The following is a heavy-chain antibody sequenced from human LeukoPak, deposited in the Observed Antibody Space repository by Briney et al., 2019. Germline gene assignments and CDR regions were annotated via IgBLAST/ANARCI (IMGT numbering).Heavy chain of an antibody. CDR3: AHYSGYDLYSSFWYVY. CDR1: GSSLSTRGGG. J-gene: IGHJ4*02. CDR2: IYWDDDK. V-gene: IGHV2-5*02. D-gene: IGHD5-12*01. Sequence: SGPTLVNPTQTLTLTCTLSGSSLSTRGGGVGWIRQPPGKALEWLTLIYWDDDKRYSPSLKSRLTITKDTSKIQVVLTMTNMDPVDTATYYCAHYSGYDLYSSFWYVYWGQGTLVT.